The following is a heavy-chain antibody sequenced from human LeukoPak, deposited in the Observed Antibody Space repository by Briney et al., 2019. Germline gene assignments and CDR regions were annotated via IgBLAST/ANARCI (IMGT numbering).Heavy chain of an antibody. CDR3: ARAPPENYDILTGYFY. CDR2: ISAYNGNT. V-gene: IGHV1-18*04. D-gene: IGHD3-9*01. J-gene: IGHJ4*02. Sequence: ASVKVSCKASGYPFTGYYMHWVRQAPGQGLEWMGWISAYNGNTNYAQKLQGRVTMTTDTSTSTAYMELRSLRSDDTAVYYCARAPPENYDILTGYFYWGQGTLVTVSS. CDR1: GYPFTGYY.